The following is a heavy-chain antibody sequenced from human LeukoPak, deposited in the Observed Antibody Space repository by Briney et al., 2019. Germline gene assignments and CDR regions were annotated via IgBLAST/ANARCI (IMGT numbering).Heavy chain of an antibody. J-gene: IGHJ4*02. CDR3: ARAPQITMVRGVIIPFDY. CDR2: INPNSGGT. CDR1: GYTFTGYY. Sequence: ASVKVSCKASGYTFTGYYMHWVRQAPGQGLEWMGWINPNSGGTNYAQKSQGRVTMTRDTSISTAYMELSRLRSDDTAVYYCARAPQITMVRGVIIPFDYWGQGTLVTVSS. D-gene: IGHD3-10*01. V-gene: IGHV1-2*02.